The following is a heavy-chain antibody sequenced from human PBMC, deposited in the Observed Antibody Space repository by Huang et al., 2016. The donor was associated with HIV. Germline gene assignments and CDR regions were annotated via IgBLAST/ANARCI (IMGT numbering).Heavy chain of an antibody. J-gene: IGHJ4*02. V-gene: IGHV1-8*02. CDR3: ARSAYGDLDY. CDR2: MNPNTGNT. D-gene: IGHD4-17*01. Sequence: QVHLVQSGAEVKKPGASVKVSCKASGYTFTNYDINWVRQAPGRGLEWMGWMNPNTGNTVFAQSFQGRGTMTRKTSITTAYMELTSLTSEDTAVYYCARSAYGDLDYWGLGTLVIVSS. CDR1: GYTFTNYD.